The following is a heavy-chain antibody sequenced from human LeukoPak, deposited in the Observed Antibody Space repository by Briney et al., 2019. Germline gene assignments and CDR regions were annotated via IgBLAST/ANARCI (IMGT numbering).Heavy chain of an antibody. CDR3: ARGLRGYCSGGSCYPRAYYFDY. D-gene: IGHD2-15*01. V-gene: IGHV4-34*01. CDR1: GGSFSGYY. CDR2: INHSGSA. Sequence: SETLSLTCAVYGGSFSGYYWSWIRQPPGKGLEWIGEINHSGSANYNPSLKSRVTISVDTSKNQFSLKLSSVTAADTAVYYCARGLRGYCSGGSCYPRAYYFDYWGQGTLVTVSS. J-gene: IGHJ4*02.